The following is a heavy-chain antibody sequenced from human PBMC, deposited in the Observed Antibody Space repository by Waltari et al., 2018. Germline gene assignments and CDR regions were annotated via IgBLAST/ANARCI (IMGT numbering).Heavy chain of an antibody. CDR1: GGSFSGYY. D-gene: IGHD6-19*01. CDR2: INHSGST. V-gene: IGHV4-34*01. J-gene: IGHJ6*03. Sequence: KPSETLSLTCAVYGGSFSGYYWSWIRQPPGKGLEWIGEINHSGSTNYNPSLKSRVTISVDTSKNQFSLKLSSVTAADTAVYYCARGRRYSSGWYRGYYMDVWGKGTTVTVSS. CDR3: ARGRRYSSGWYRGYYMDV.